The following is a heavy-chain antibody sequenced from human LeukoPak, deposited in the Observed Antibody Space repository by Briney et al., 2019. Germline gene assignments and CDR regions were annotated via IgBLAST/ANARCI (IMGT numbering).Heavy chain of an antibody. Sequence: GGSLRLSCAASGFTFSRYATTWVRQAPGKGLEWVSSISGGGGDTYYASSVKGRFTISRDNSKDTLYLQMTGLRAEDTAVYYCAKDQDSSLSEFFGWFDSWGQGTLVTVSS. CDR1: GFTFSRYA. CDR3: AKDQDSSLSEFFGWFDS. V-gene: IGHV3-23*01. D-gene: IGHD6-19*01. CDR2: ISGGGGDT. J-gene: IGHJ5*01.